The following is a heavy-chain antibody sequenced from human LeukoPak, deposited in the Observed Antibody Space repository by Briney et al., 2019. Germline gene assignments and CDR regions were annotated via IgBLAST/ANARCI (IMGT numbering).Heavy chain of an antibody. D-gene: IGHD2/OR15-2a*01. V-gene: IGHV3-21*04. Sequence: GGSLRLSCAASGFTFSSYSMNWVRQAPGKGLEWVSSISSSSSYIYYADSMKGRFTISRDNPKNTLYLQMNSLRVEDTAVYYCATHKYGLDYWGQGTLVTVSS. J-gene: IGHJ4*02. CDR3: ATHKYGLDY. CDR1: GFTFSSYS. CDR2: ISSSSSYI.